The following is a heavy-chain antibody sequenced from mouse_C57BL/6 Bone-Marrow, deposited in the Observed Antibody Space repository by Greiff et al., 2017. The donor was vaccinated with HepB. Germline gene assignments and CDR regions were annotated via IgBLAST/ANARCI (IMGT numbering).Heavy chain of an antibody. CDR2: ISYSGST. V-gene: IGHV3-8*01. J-gene: IGHJ1*03. CDR3: ARWHYYGSSYGYFDV. CDR1: GYSITSDY. D-gene: IGHD1-1*01. Sequence: DVHLVESGPGLAKPSQTLSLTCSVTGYSITSDYWNWIRKFPGNKLEYMGYISYSGSTYYNPSLKSRISITRDTSKNQYYLQLNSVTTEDTATYYCARWHYYGSSYGYFDVWGTGTTVTVSS.